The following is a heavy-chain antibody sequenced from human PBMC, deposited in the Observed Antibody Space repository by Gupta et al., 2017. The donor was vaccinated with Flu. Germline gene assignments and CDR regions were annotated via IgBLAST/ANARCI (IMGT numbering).Heavy chain of an antibody. V-gene: IGHV4-39*01. CDR2: VGYSGNT. J-gene: IGHJ4*02. Sequence: QLQLQESGPGLVKPSETLSLICTVSGGSISDTTYFSGWNRQPPGKGLEWIGNVGYSGNTFYNPSLKSRVTISVDTSKNQFSLKLSSVTAADTAVYYCARRITYGKTFDYWGQGSLVTVSS. CDR1: GGSISDTTYF. D-gene: IGHD2/OR15-2a*01. CDR3: ARRITYGKTFDY.